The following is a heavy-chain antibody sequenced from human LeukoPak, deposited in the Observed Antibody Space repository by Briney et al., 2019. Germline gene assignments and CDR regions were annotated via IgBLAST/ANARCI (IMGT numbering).Heavy chain of an antibody. J-gene: IGHJ5*02. CDR3: SARIYGDFNWFDP. CDR2: IRRKANRYET. D-gene: IGHD4-17*01. V-gene: IGHV3-73*01. Sequence: GGSLRLSCAASGFTFSGSAMHWVRQASGKGLEWVGRIRRKANRYETEYAGSVKGRFTRYRDESKKTANVQMNSLKNEDKCVYYCSARIYGDFNWFDPWGQGTLVTVSS. CDR1: GFTFSGSA.